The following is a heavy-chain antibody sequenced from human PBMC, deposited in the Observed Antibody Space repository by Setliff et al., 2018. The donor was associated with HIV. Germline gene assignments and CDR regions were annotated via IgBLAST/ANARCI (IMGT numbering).Heavy chain of an antibody. Sequence: SETLSLTCTVSGGSMSSYYWTWIRQPAGKGLEWIGRIYPTGVTNYNPSLMSRLTMSVDMSKNQFSLKLSSVTAADTAVYYCARGAELLWFGELHNIPYFDYWGQGTLVTVSS. J-gene: IGHJ4*02. CDR2: IYPTGVT. V-gene: IGHV4-4*07. CDR3: ARGAELLWFGELHNIPYFDY. D-gene: IGHD3-10*01. CDR1: GGSMSSYY.